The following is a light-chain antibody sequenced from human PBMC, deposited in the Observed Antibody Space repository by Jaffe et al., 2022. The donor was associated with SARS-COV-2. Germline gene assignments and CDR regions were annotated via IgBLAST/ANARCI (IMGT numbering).Light chain of an antibody. Sequence: EVVLTQSPGTLSLSPGERATLSCRASQSVSRTYLAWYQQRPGQAPKLLISGASTRAPGIPDRFSGSGSGTEFTLTISRLEPEDSAVYYCQQYSGSPLYTFGQGTKLEIK. J-gene: IGKJ2*01. CDR2: GAS. CDR3: QQYSGSPLYT. CDR1: QSVSRTY. V-gene: IGKV3-20*01.